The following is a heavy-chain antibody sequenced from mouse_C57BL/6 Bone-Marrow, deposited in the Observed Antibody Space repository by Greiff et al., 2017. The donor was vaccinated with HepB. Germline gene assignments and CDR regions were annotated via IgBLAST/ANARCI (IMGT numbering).Heavy chain of an antibody. CDR3: ARINYGSSTGWYFDV. J-gene: IGHJ1*03. D-gene: IGHD1-1*01. Sequence: EVKLMESGPELVKPGASVKISCKASGYSFTDYNMNWVKQSNGKSLEWIGVINPNYGTTSYNQKFKGKATLTVDQSSSPAYMQLNSLTSEDSAVYYCARINYGSSTGWYFDVWGTGTTVTVSS. CDR1: GYSFTDYN. V-gene: IGHV1-39*01. CDR2: INPNYGTT.